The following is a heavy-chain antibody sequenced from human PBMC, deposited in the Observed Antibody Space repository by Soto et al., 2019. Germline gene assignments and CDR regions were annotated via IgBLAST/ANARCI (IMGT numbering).Heavy chain of an antibody. CDR1: GGSISSGDYY. V-gene: IGHV4-30-4*01. J-gene: IGHJ4*02. CDR2: IYYSGST. Sequence: PSETLSLTCTVSGGSISSGDYYWSWIRQPPGKGLEWIGYIYYSGSTYYNPSLKSRVTISVDTSKNQFSLKLSSVTAADTAVYYCARGNPIAAPPFIDYWGQGTLVTV. D-gene: IGHD6-6*01. CDR3: ARGNPIAAPPFIDY.